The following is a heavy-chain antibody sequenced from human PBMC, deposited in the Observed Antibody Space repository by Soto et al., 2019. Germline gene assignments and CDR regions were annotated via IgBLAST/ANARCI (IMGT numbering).Heavy chain of an antibody. CDR3: SSSGIVGREVNTWLDP. CDR2: ISYRGST. CDR1: AGSITTSY. V-gene: IGHV4-59*01. Sequence: SETLSLTCTVSAGSITTSYWSWIRQPLGKALEWIGYISYRGSTNYNPSLKSRLTISIDTSKSQISLKLTSMTAADTAVYYCSSSGIVGREVNTWLDPWGQGTLVIFSS. J-gene: IGHJ5*02. D-gene: IGHD3-22*01.